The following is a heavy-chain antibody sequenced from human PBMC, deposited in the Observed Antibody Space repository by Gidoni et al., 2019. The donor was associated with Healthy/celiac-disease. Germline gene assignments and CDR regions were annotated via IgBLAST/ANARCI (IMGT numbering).Heavy chain of an antibody. D-gene: IGHD2-2*01. Sequence: QVQLVQSGAEVKKPGASVKVSCKASGYAFTSYGISWVRQAPGQGLEWLGWISAYNGNTNYAQKLRGRVTITTDTSTSTAYMELRSLRSDDTAVYYCARAPYCSSTSCTKQYNWFDPWGQGTLVTVSS. CDR3: ARAPYCSSTSCTKQYNWFDP. CDR1: GYAFTSYG. V-gene: IGHV1-18*04. CDR2: ISAYNGNT. J-gene: IGHJ5*02.